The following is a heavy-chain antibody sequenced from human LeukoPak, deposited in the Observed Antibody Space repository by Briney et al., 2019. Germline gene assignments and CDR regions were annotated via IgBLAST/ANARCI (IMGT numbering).Heavy chain of an antibody. Sequence: PSETLSLTCTVSGGSISSYYWSWIRQPPGKGLEWIGYIYYSGSTNYNPSLKSRVTISVDTSKNQFSLKLSSVTAADTAVYYCAGGRGQQWLVIGPDAFDIWGQGTMVTVSS. CDR2: IYYSGST. CDR3: AGGRGQQWLVIGPDAFDI. V-gene: IGHV4-59*01. CDR1: GGSISSYY. D-gene: IGHD6-19*01. J-gene: IGHJ3*02.